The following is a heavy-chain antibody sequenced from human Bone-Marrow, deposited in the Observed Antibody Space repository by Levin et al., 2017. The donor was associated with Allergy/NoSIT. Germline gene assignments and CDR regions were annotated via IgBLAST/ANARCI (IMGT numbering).Heavy chain of an antibody. CDR1: GGSISSSSYY. CDR2: IYYSGST. CDR3: ARRGEWELLRPRPPPPPFDY. D-gene: IGHD1-26*01. Sequence: PSETLSLTCTVSGGSISSSSYYWGWIRQPPGKGLEWIGSIYYSGSTYYNPSLKSRVTISVDTSKNQFSLKLSSVTAADTAVYYCARRGEWELLRPRPPPPPFDYWGQGTLVTVSS. J-gene: IGHJ4*02. V-gene: IGHV4-39*01.